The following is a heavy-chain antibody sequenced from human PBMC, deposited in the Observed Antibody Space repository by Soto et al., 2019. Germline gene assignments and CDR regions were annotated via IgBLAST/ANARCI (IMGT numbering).Heavy chain of an antibody. CDR3: ARRGSGSYYDY. CDR1: GFTFSSYA. CDR2: ISGSGDST. Sequence: EVQLLESGGGLVQPGGSLRLSCAASGFTFSSYAMRWVRQAPGKGLEWVSAISGSGDSTYYADSVKGRFTISRDNSKNTLYLQMNSLRGEDTAVYHCARRGSGSYYDYGGQGTLVTVSS. V-gene: IGHV3-23*01. J-gene: IGHJ4*02. D-gene: IGHD1-26*01.